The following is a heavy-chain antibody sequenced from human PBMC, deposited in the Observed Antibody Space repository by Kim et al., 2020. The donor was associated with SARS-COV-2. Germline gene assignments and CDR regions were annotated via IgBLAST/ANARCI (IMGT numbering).Heavy chain of an antibody. J-gene: IGHJ5*02. CDR3: AGPPWFDP. Sequence: SCAASGFPFSATYMSWIRQAPGKGLEWVSYISSSGSTIYYADSVKGRFTISRDSAKNSLYLQMNNLRAEDTAVYYCAGPPWFDPWGQGTLVTVSS. CDR1: GFPFSATY. CDR2: ISSSGSTI. V-gene: IGHV3-11*04.